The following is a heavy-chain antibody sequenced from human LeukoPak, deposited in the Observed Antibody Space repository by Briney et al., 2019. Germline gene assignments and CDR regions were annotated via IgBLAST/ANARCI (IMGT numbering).Heavy chain of an antibody. J-gene: IGHJ4*02. D-gene: IGHD4-17*01. CDR3: ASLDYGDYGDYFDY. CDR2: ISSGSTYM. Sequence: PGGSLRLSCAASGFTFSSYSMNWVRQAPGKGLEWVSSISSGSTYMYYADSVKGRFTISRDNAQNSMYLQMNSLRAEDTAVYYCASLDYGDYGDYFDYWGQGTLVTVSS. V-gene: IGHV3-21*01. CDR1: GFTFSSYS.